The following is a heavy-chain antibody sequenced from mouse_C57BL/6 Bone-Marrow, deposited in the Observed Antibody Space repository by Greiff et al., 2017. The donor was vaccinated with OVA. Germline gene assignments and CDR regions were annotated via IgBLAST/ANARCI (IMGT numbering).Heavy chain of an antibody. J-gene: IGHJ1*03. CDR1: GYTFTSYW. D-gene: IGHD1-1*01. V-gene: IGHV1-74*01. CDR2: IHPSDSDT. Sequence: QVQLQQSGAELVKPGASVTVSCKASGYTFTSYWMHWVKQRPGQGLEWIGRIHPSDSDTNYNQKFKGKAKLTVDKSSSTDYMQLSSLTSEDSAVYYGAISVSSTTVVARGYFDVWGTGTTVTVSS. CDR3: AISVSSTTVVARGYFDV.